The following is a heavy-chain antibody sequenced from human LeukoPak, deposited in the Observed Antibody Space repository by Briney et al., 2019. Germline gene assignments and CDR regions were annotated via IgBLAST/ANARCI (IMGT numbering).Heavy chain of an antibody. CDR3: AGAYYYGSGSSFS. Sequence: KPSETLSLTCTGSGGSISSYYWSWLRQPPGKGLEWIGYIYYSGSTNYNASLKSRVTMSVDTSKNQFSLKLSSVTAADTAVYYCAGAYYYGSGSSFSWGQGTLVTVSS. CDR1: GGSISSYY. D-gene: IGHD3-10*01. J-gene: IGHJ4*02. V-gene: IGHV4-59*01. CDR2: IYYSGST.